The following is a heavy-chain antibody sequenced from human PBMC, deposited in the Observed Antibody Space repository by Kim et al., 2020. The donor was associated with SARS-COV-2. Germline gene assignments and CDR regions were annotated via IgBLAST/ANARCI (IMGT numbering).Heavy chain of an antibody. J-gene: IGHJ5*02. V-gene: IGHV4-59*01. Sequence: SETLSLTCTVSGGSISSYYWSWIRQPPGKGLEWIGYIYYSGSTNYNPSLKSRVTISVDTSKNQFSLKLSSVTAADTAVYYCAREIAAAGWFDPWGQGTLVTGSS. CDR3: AREIAAAGWFDP. CDR1: GGSISSYY. D-gene: IGHD6-13*01. CDR2: IYYSGST.